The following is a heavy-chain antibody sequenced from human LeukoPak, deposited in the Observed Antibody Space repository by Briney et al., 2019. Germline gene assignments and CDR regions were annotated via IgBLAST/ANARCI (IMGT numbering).Heavy chain of an antibody. V-gene: IGHV4-34*01. CDR2: INHSGST. CDR3: ARNSYSYGYLTGYYFDF. CDR1: GGSFSGYY. J-gene: IGHJ4*02. D-gene: IGHD5-18*01. Sequence: RSSETLSLTCAVYGGSFSGYYWSWIRQSPGKGLEWIGEINHSGSTNYNPFLKSRVTVSVDTSKNQFSLNLSSVTAADTAVYYCARNSYSYGYLTGYYFDFWGQGTLVTVSS.